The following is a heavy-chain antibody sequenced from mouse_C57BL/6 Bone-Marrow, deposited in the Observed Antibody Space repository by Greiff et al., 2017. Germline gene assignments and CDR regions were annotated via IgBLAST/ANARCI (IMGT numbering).Heavy chain of an antibody. D-gene: IGHD2-3*01. Sequence: QVQLQQPGAELVKPGASVKMSCKASGYTFTSSWITWVKQRPGQGLEWIGDIYPGSGSTNYTEKFKSKATLTVDTSSSTAYMQLSSLTSEDSAVYYCARSAYDIRRGFYYAMDYWGQGTSVTVSS. CDR3: ARSAYDIRRGFYYAMDY. CDR2: IYPGSGST. J-gene: IGHJ4*01. V-gene: IGHV1-55*01. CDR1: GYTFTSSW.